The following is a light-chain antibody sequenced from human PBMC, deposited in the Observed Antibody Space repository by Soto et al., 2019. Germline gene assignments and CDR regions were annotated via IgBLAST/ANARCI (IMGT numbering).Light chain of an antibody. CDR1: QSISSW. J-gene: IGKJ5*01. CDR2: DAS. CDR3: HSRA. V-gene: IGKV1-5*01. Sequence: EIQMTQSPSTLSASVGDRVTITCRASQSISSWLAWYQQKPGKAPKLLIYDASSLEGGVPSRFSGSGYETEFTLTISRLQPDDFATYFCHSRAFGQGTRLEIK.